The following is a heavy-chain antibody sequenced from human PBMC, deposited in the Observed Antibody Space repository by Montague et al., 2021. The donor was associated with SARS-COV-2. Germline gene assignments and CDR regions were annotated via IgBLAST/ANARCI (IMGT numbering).Heavy chain of an antibody. CDR1: GFTFSSYA. J-gene: IGHJ4*02. Sequence: SLRLSCAASGFTFSSYAMSWDRQAPGEGLEWVSAISGSGGSTYYADSVKGRFTISRDNSKNTLYLQMNSLRAKDTAVYYCAKAGIKYDYGDFFDYWGQGTLVTVSS. D-gene: IGHD4-17*01. CDR3: AKAGIKYDYGDFFDY. CDR2: ISGSGGST. V-gene: IGHV3-23*01.